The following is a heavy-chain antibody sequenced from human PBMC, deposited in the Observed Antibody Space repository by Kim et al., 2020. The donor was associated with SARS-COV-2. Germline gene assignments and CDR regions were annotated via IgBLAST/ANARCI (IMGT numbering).Heavy chain of an antibody. Sequence: ADSVKGRFTISRDNAKNALYLKMNRRRAEDTAVYYGARGSSGSYPRAFDIWGQGTMVTVSS. J-gene: IGHJ3*02. V-gene: IGHV3-74*01. D-gene: IGHD1-26*01. CDR3: ARGSSGSYPRAFDI.